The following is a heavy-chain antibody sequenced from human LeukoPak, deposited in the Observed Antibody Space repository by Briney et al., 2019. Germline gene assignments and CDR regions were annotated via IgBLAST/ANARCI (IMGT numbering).Heavy chain of an antibody. CDR3: ASGPSVVPAAMLVGFDY. D-gene: IGHD2-2*01. Sequence: SETLSLTCTVSGVSISSSSYYWGWLRQPPGKGLEWIGCIYYSGSTYYNPSLKSRVTISVDTSKNQFSLKLSSVTAADTAVYYCASGPSVVPAAMLVGFDYWGQGTLVTVSS. J-gene: IGHJ4*02. V-gene: IGHV4-39*07. CDR2: IYYSGST. CDR1: GVSISSSSYY.